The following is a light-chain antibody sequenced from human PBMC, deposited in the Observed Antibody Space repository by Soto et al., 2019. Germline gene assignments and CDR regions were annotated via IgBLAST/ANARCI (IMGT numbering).Light chain of an antibody. CDR3: QQRSDSIT. V-gene: IGKV3-11*01. CDR2: DAS. CDR1: HSVTTH. J-gene: IGKJ5*01. Sequence: EIVLTKYPGTLSLSPGERATLSCWASHSVTTHLAWFQQRPGQTPRLLIYDASTRAPGIPARFSGRGSGADFTLTISSLEPEDFAVYYCQQRSDSITFGQGTRLEIK.